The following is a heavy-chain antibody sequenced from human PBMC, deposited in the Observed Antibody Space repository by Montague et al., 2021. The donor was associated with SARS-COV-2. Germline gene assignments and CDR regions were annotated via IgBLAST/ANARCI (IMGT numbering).Heavy chain of an antibody. CDR2: MYYSGST. D-gene: IGHD3-10*01. V-gene: IGHV4-39*07. CDR1: GDSISSSNYY. Sequence: SETLSLTCTVSGDSISSSNYYWGWIRQPPGKGLEWIGNMYYSGSTYYNPSLKSRVTISIDTSKNQFSLKLSSVTAADTAVYYCARDDIVLQGVTKGMDVWGQGTTATVSS. J-gene: IGHJ6*02. CDR3: ARDDIVLQGVTKGMDV.